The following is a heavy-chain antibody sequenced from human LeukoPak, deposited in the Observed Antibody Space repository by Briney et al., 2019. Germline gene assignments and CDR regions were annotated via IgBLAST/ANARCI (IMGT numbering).Heavy chain of an antibody. D-gene: IGHD3-10*01. CDR1: GYTFTGYY. CDR3: ARETFYGSGSYYTRQNWFDP. CDR2: INPNSGGT. J-gene: IGHJ5*02. Sequence: ASVKVSCKASGYTFTGYYMHWVRQAPGQGLEWMGWINPNSGGTNYAQKFQGRVTTTRDTSISTAYMELSRLRSDDTAVYYCARETFYGSGSYYTRQNWFDPWGQGTLVTVSS. V-gene: IGHV1-2*02.